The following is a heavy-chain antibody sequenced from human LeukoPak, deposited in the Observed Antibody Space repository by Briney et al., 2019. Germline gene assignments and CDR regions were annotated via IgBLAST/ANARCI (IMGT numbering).Heavy chain of an antibody. J-gene: IGHJ4*02. CDR2: INHSGST. CDR3: ARRRRDGYNTPSY. Sequence: PSETLSLTCAVYGGSFSGYYWSWIRQPPGKGLEWIGEINHSGSTNYNPSLKSRVTISVDTSKNQFSLKLSSVTAADTAVYYCARRRRDGYNTPSYWGQGTLVTVSS. V-gene: IGHV4-34*01. D-gene: IGHD5-24*01. CDR1: GGSFSGYY.